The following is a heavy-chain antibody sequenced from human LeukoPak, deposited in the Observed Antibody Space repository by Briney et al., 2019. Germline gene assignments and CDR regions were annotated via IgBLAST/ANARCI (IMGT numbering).Heavy chain of an antibody. J-gene: IGHJ4*02. V-gene: IGHV4-39*07. CDR3: ARDYGDFEDYFDY. D-gene: IGHD4-17*01. Sequence: SETLSLTCTVSYGSISDISYYWGWIRQPPGKELEWIGSIYYSGRTYYNSSLKSRVTISVDTSKNQFSLNLSSVTAADTAVYYCARDYGDFEDYFDYWGQGTLVTVSS. CDR2: IYYSGRT. CDR1: YGSISDISYY.